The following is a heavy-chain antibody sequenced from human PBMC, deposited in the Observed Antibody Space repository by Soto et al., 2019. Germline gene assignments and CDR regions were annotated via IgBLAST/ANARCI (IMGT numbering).Heavy chain of an antibody. CDR1: GFPFYVYG. J-gene: IGHJ4*02. CDR3: TRSDYGDAPGY. D-gene: IGHD4-17*01. Sequence: PGGSLRLSCATSGFPFYVYGMTWVRQAPGKGLEWVSSITSNGNFLYYADAVRGPFTISRDNPKASLSLEMNNLRAEDTAVYYCTRSDYGDAPGYWGQGTLVTVSS. V-gene: IGHV3-21*01. CDR2: ITSNGNFL.